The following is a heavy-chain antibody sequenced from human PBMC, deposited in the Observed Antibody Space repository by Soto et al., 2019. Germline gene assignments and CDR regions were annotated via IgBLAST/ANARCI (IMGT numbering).Heavy chain of an antibody. D-gene: IGHD5-18*01. CDR1: GYTFTSYG. CDR3: AAVDTAMVITY. CDR2: ISAYNGNT. J-gene: IGHJ4*02. Sequence: QVQLVQSGAEVKKPGASVKVSCKASGYTFTSYGISWVRQAPGQGLEWMGWISAYNGNTNYAQKLQGRVTMTTDTSTSTADMELRSLISDDTAVYYCAAVDTAMVITYWGQGTLVTVSS. V-gene: IGHV1-18*01.